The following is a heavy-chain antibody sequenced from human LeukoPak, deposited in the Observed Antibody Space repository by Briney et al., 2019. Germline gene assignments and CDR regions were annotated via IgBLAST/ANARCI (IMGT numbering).Heavy chain of an antibody. Sequence: SETLSLTCTVSGGSISSYYWSWIRQPPGKGLEWIGYIYYSGRTNYNRSLKSRVTISVDTSKNQFSLKLSSVTAADTAVYYCARHDYGDYTPDWGQGTLVTVSS. CDR2: IYYSGRT. CDR1: GGSISSYY. D-gene: IGHD4-17*01. V-gene: IGHV4-59*08. CDR3: ARHDYGDYTPD. J-gene: IGHJ4*02.